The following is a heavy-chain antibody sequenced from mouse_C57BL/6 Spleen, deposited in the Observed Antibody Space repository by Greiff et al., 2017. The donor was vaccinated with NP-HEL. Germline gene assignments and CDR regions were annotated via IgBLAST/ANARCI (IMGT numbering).Heavy chain of an antibody. CDR1: GYTFTDYY. CDR2: IYPGSGNT. J-gene: IGHJ3*01. Sequence: VQLQQSGAELVRPGASVKLSCKASGYTFTDYYINWVKQRPGQGLEWIARIYPGSGNTYYNEKFKGKATLTAEKSSSTAYMQLSSLTSEDSAVYFCARSDYDYDVGFAYWGQGTLVTVSA. V-gene: IGHV1-76*01. D-gene: IGHD2-4*01. CDR3: ARSDYDYDVGFAY.